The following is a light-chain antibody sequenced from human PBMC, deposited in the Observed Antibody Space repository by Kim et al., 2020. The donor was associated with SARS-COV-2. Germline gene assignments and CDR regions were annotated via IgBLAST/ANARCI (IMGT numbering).Light chain of an antibody. J-gene: IGKJ4*01. V-gene: IGKV1-5*03. CDR2: KAS. Sequence: DIQMTQSPSTLSASVGDRVTITCRATQTISTWLAWYQQKPGKAPKLLIYKASILEGGAPSRFSGSGSGTEFTLTISSLQPEDFAYYYCQQEHTYPLTFGGGTKVDIK. CDR1: QTISTW. CDR3: QQEHTYPLT.